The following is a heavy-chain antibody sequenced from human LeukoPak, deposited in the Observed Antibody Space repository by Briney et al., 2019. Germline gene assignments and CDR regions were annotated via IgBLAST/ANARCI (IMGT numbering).Heavy chain of an antibody. CDR1: GYTFTSYG. Sequence: ASVTVSCKASGYTFTSYGISWVRQAPGQGLEWMGWISAYNGNTNYAQKLQGRVTMTTDTSTSTAYMELRSLRSDDTAVYYCARDYCSSTSCFGAHWFDPWGQGTLVTVSS. J-gene: IGHJ5*02. D-gene: IGHD2-2*01. CDR2: ISAYNGNT. V-gene: IGHV1-18*01. CDR3: ARDYCSSTSCFGAHWFDP.